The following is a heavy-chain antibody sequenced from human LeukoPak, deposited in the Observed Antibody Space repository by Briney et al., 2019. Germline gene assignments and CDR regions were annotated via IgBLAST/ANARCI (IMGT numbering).Heavy chain of an antibody. CDR1: GFTFSNYA. J-gene: IGHJ4*02. CDR3: AKEIFSGLLYIDY. CDR2: ISNGGGST. Sequence: GGSLRLSCAASGFTFSNYAMSWVRQAPGKGLEWFSTISNGGGSTYYADSVKGRFTISSDNSKNTVYLQMNSLRPEDMAVYYCAKEIFSGLLYIDYWGQGTLVTVSS. D-gene: IGHD5-12*01. V-gene: IGHV3-23*01.